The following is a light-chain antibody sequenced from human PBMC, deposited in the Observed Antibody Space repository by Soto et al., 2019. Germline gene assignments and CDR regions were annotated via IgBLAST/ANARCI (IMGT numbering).Light chain of an antibody. V-gene: IGLV1-44*01. CDR3: AAWDDSLDGPV. CDR2: SNN. CDR1: SSNIGSNT. J-gene: IGLJ2*01. Sequence: QSVLTQPPSASGTPGQRVTISCSGSSSNIGSNTVNWYQQLPGTAPKLLIYSNNQRHSGVPDRFSGSKSGTSASLAISGLQSEEEADYYCAAWDDSLDGPVFGGGTTLTVL.